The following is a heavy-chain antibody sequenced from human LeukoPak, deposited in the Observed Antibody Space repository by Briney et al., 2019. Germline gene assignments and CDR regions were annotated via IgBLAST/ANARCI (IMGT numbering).Heavy chain of an antibody. CDR2: IYYTGST. D-gene: IGHD3-22*01. CDR1: DGSISTYY. V-gene: IGHV4-59*01. CDR3: ARASSGYSLFDY. Sequence: SETLSLTCTVSDGSISTYYWSWIRQPPGKGPEWIGYIYYTGSTNYNPSLKSRVTISVDTSKNQFSLKLSSVTAADTAMYYCARASSGYSLFDYWGQGTLVTVSS. J-gene: IGHJ4*02.